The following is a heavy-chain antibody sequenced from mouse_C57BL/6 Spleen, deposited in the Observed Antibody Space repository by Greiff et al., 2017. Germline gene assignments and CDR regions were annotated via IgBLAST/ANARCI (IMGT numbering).Heavy chain of an antibody. Sequence: VQLQESGAELVRPGASVKLSCKASGYTFTDYNINWVKQRPGQGLEWIARIYPGSGNTYYNEKFKGKATLTAEKSSSTAYMQLSSLTSEDSSVYFCARWEGRDYAMDYWGQGTSVTVSS. CDR1: GYTFTDYN. CDR2: IYPGSGNT. J-gene: IGHJ4*01. D-gene: IGHD3-3*01. V-gene: IGHV1-76*01. CDR3: ARWEGRDYAMDY.